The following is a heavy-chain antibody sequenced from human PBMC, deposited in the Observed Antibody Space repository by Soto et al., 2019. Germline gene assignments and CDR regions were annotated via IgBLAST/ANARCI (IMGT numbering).Heavy chain of an antibody. CDR1: GYSFTSYW. Sequence: GESLKISCKGSGYSFTSYWISWVRQMPGKGLEWMGRIDPSDSYTNYSPSFQGHVTISADKSISTAYLQWSSLKASDTATYYCARNPLTDNWFDPWGQGTLVTVSS. CDR2: IDPSDSYT. V-gene: IGHV5-10-1*01. CDR3: ARNPLTDNWFDP. J-gene: IGHJ5*02.